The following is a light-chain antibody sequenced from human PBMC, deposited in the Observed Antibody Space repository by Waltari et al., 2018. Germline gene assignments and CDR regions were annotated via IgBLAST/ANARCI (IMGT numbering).Light chain of an antibody. J-gene: IGKJ2*01. CDR3: QQYGGSPPYT. V-gene: IGKV3-20*01. CDR1: QNVRNNY. Sequence: ERVLTQSPGTLSLSPGERVTLSCRASQNVRNNYVAWYQHNPGQAPRLLISGASNRATVIPDRFSGSGSVTDFTLTISRREPEDSAVYYCQQYGGSPPYTFGPGTRLEI. CDR2: GAS.